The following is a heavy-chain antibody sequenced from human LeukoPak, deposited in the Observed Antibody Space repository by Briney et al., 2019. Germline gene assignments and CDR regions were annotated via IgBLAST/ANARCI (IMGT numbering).Heavy chain of an antibody. V-gene: IGHV3-30*02. CDR2: IRYEGSNK. CDR1: GLTFSSSG. J-gene: IGHJ4*02. CDR3: ANHIVVVPAASHY. D-gene: IGHD2-2*01. Sequence: PGRSLRPSCAASGLTFSSSGTHSVRHAPGKGLGWVAFIRYEGSNKYYADSVKARFTISRDNSKNTTYLQMNSLRAEDTAVYYCANHIVVVPAASHYWGQGTLVTVSS.